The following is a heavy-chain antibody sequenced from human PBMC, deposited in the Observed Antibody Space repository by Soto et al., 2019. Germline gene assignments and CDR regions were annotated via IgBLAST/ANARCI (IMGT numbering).Heavy chain of an antibody. CDR1: GGYFSGYY. V-gene: IGHV4-34*01. Sequence: QVQLQQWGAGLLKPSETLSLTCAVYGGYFSGYYWSWIRQPPGKGLEWIGEINHSGSTNYNPSLKSRVTIAVDTSKNQFSLKLSSVTAADTAVYYCARSPGTQWLGTSGYFDLWGRGTLVTVSS. CDR3: ARSPGTQWLGTSGYFDL. J-gene: IGHJ2*01. D-gene: IGHD6-19*01. CDR2: INHSGST.